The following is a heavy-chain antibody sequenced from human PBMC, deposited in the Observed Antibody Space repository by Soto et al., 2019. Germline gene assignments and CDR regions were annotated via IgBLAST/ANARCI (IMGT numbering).Heavy chain of an antibody. D-gene: IGHD3-3*01. CDR1: GGTFSSYA. Sequence: SVKVSCKASGGTFSSYAISWVRQAPGQGLEWMGGIIPIFGTANYAQKFQGRVTITADESTSTAYMELSSLRSEDTAVYYCARERRITIFGVVGRSDAFDIWGQGTMVTVSS. V-gene: IGHV1-69*13. CDR2: IIPIFGTA. J-gene: IGHJ3*02. CDR3: ARERRITIFGVVGRSDAFDI.